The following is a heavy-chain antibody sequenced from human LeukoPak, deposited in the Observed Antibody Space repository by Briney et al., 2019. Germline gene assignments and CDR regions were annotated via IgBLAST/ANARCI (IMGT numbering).Heavy chain of an antibody. D-gene: IGHD6-19*01. J-gene: IGHJ4*02. CDR1: GYTFTGYY. CDR3: ARLTTSSGWYIDY. Sequence: ASVKVYCKASGYTFTGYYMQWVRQAPGQGLEWMGWINPNSGGTNYAQKFQGRVTMTRDTSISTAYMELSRLRSDDTAVYYCARLTTSSGWYIDYWGQGTLVTVSS. V-gene: IGHV1-2*02. CDR2: INPNSGGT.